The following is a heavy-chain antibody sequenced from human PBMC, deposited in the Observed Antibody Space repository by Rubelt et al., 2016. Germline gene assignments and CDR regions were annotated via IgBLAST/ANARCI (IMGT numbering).Heavy chain of an antibody. Sequence: QVQLQQWGAGLLKPSETLSLTCAVYGGSFSGYYWSWIRQPPGKGLEWIGEINHSGSTNYNPSLKSRVTKSVDTSKNRFSLKLSCVTAADTAVYYCARGRRGSSSWLGRDYYGMDVWGQGTTVTVSS. CDR3: ARGRRGSSSWLGRDYYGMDV. CDR1: GGSFSGYY. CDR2: INHSGST. D-gene: IGHD6-13*01. J-gene: IGHJ6*02. V-gene: IGHV4-34*01.